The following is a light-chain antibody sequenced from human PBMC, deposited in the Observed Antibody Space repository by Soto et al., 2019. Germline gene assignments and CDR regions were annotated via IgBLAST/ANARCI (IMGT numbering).Light chain of an antibody. Sequence: DIQMTQSPSSLSASVGDRVTITCRASQGISTYLVWYQQKPGTVPKLLIFAASTLHSGVPSRFSGSGSGTDFTLTISSLQPEDGATYYCQNYNGAPWTFGQGTKLEIK. J-gene: IGKJ1*01. CDR2: AAS. CDR1: QGISTY. CDR3: QNYNGAPWT. V-gene: IGKV1-27*01.